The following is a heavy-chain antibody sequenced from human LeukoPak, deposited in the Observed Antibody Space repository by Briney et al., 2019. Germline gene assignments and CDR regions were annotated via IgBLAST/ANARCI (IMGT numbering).Heavy chain of an antibody. CDR3: ARDLTQYWFDP. CDR1: GVSISSGGYY. Sequence: SETLSLTCTVSGVSISSGGYYWSWIRHHPGQGLEWIGYIYDSGSTYYNWSLKSRITISVDTSKNQLSLKVASVTAADTAVYYCARDLTQYWFDPWGQGTLVTVSS. CDR2: IYDSGST. J-gene: IGHJ5*02. V-gene: IGHV4-31*03.